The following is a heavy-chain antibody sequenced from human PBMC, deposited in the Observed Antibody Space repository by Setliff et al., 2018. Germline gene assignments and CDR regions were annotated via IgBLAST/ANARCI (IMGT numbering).Heavy chain of an antibody. CDR3: VRDLGQWALDF. V-gene: IGHV1-46*03. CDR1: GYTLTKYY. Sequence: ASVKVSCKASGYTLTKYYMHWVRQAPGQGLEWMGIINPSGGLTRYAQKFQDRVTMTRDTSTSTVYMEVNSLKSEDTAVYYCVRDLGQWALDFWGQGTLVTVSS. J-gene: IGHJ4*02. CDR2: INPSGGLT. D-gene: IGHD1-26*01.